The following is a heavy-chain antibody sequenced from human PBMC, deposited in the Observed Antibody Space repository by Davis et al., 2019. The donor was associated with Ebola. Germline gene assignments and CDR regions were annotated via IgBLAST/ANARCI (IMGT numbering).Heavy chain of an antibody. CDR3: ASDYGDYGEGHFDY. J-gene: IGHJ4*02. CDR1: GYTFTSYG. Sequence: ASVKVSCKASGYTFTSYGISWVRQAPGQGLEWMGWISAYNGNTKYSQKFQGRVTITRDTSASTAYMELSSLRSEDTAVYYCASDYGDYGEGHFDYWGQGTLVTVSS. V-gene: IGHV1-18*01. CDR2: ISAYNGNT. D-gene: IGHD4-17*01.